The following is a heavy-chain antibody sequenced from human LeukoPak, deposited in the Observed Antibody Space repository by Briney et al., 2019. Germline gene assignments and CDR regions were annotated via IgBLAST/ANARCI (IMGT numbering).Heavy chain of an antibody. J-gene: IGHJ4*02. Sequence: GGPLRLSCAASGFTFKTYWMSWVRQAPGKGVEGVASINQGGSETYYVESVKGRFTISRDNAMNSFFLQMNSLRAEDTAVDYCARLIGDRTIYDYWGQGTLVTVSS. CDR3: ARLIGDRTIYDY. CDR2: INQGGSET. V-gene: IGHV3-7*01. CDR1: GFTFKTYW. D-gene: IGHD6-6*01.